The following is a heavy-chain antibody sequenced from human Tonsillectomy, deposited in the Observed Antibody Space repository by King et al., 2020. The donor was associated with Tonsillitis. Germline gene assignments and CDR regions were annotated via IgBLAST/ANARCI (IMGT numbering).Heavy chain of an antibody. CDR2: IHSGDNT. CDR1: GFNDRSNY. CDR3: ARIYHDLWSNYSYNWFDP. V-gene: IGHV3-53*01. D-gene: IGHD3-3*01. Sequence: VQLVESGGGLIQPGGSLRLSCAASGFNDRSNYMSWVRQAPGKGLEWVSVIHSGDNTYYADSVKGRFTISRDNSKNTLYLQMNSLRAEDTAVYYCARIYHDLWSNYSYNWFDPWGPGTLVTVSS. J-gene: IGHJ5*02.